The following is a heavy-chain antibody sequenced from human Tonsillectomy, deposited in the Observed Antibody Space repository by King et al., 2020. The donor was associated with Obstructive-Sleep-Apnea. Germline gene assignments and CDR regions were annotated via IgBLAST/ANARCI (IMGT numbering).Heavy chain of an antibody. Sequence: VQLVESGGVLVQPGGSLRLSCAASGFNFSSYAMTWVRQAPGKELEWVSTISGSGGSTYYADSVKGRFTISRDNSKKTVYLQMNSLSAEDTAVYYCAKAQQYCSGGSCYSSVDYWGQGTLVTVSS. V-gene: IGHV3-23*04. CDR3: AKAQQYCSGGSCYSSVDY. J-gene: IGHJ4*02. CDR1: GFNFSSYA. CDR2: ISGSGGST. D-gene: IGHD2-15*01.